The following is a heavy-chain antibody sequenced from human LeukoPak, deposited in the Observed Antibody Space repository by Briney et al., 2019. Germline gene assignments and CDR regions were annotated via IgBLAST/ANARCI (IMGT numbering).Heavy chain of an antibody. CDR2: ISYDGGNE. CDR3: VKALGAVAGTPPAEY. Sequence: HTGGSLRLSCAASGFVFSSYGMHWVRQAPGKGLEWVAVISYDGGNEYCAGSVKGRFTISRDNSKNTLYLQMNSLRLEDTAVYYCVKALGAVAGTPPAEYWGQGTLVTVSS. V-gene: IGHV3-30*18. D-gene: IGHD6-19*01. J-gene: IGHJ4*02. CDR1: GFVFSSYG.